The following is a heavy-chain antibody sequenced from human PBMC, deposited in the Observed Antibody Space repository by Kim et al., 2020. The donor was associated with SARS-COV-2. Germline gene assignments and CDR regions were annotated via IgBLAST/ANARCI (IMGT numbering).Heavy chain of an antibody. Sequence: KNSQQFQGRATITRDTAESTAYMELSRRRSEDTAVYYCARDNRADLPFDYWGQGTLVTVSS. CDR3: ARDNRADLPFDY. V-gene: IGHV1-3*01. J-gene: IGHJ4*02.